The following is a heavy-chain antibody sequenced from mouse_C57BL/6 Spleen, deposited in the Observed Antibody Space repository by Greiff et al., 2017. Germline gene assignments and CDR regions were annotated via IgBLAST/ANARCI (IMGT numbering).Heavy chain of an antibody. Sequence: QVQLQQPGAELVRPGSSVKLSCKASGYTFTSYWMHWVKQRPIQGLEWIGNIDPSDSETHYNQKFKDKATLTVDKSSSTAYMQLSSLTSEDSAVYYCARGVDRNWFAYWGQGTLVTVSA. J-gene: IGHJ3*01. CDR1: GYTFTSYW. D-gene: IGHD1-1*01. V-gene: IGHV1-52*01. CDR3: ARGVDRNWFAY. CDR2: IDPSDSET.